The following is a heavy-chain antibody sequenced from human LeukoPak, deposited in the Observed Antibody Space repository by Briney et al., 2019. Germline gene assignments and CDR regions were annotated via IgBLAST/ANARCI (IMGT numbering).Heavy chain of an antibody. V-gene: IGHV1-2*02. CDR3: ARDQEMATIFDC. CDR2: INPNSGGT. D-gene: IGHD5-24*01. Sequence: GASVKVSCKAAGYTFTGYYMHWVRRAPGQGREWMGSINPNSGGTKYDQKFQGRVTMIRDTSISKAHMELSRVRSDDTAVYYCARDQEMATIFDCWGQGTLVTVSS. J-gene: IGHJ4*02. CDR1: GYTFTGYY.